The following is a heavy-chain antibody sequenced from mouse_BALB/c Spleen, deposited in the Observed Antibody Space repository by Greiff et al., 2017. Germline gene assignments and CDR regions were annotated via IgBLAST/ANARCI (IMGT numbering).Heavy chain of an antibody. CDR3: ARERTYDYEAY. CDR2: ISYDGSN. Sequence: VQLKESGPGLVKPSQSLSLTCSVTGYSITSGYYWNWIRQFPGNKLEWMGYISYDGSNNYNPSLKNRISITRDTSKNQFFLKLNSVTTEDTATYYCARERTYDYEAYWGQGTLVTVSA. D-gene: IGHD2-4*01. V-gene: IGHV3-6*02. CDR1: GYSITSGYY. J-gene: IGHJ3*01.